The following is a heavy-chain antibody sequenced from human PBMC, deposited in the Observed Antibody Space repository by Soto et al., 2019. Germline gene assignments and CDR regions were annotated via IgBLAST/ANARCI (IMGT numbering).Heavy chain of an antibody. CDR3: AKVAIYCSGGSCYPDAFDI. D-gene: IGHD2-15*01. CDR1: GFTFDDYA. J-gene: IGHJ3*02. V-gene: IGHV3-9*01. Sequence: EVQLVESGGGLVQPGRSLRLSCAASGFTFDDYAMHWVRQAPGKGLEWVSGISWNSGSIGYADSVKGRFTISRDNAKNSLYLQMNSRRAEDTALYYCAKVAIYCSGGSCYPDAFDIWGQGTMVTVSS. CDR2: ISWNSGSI.